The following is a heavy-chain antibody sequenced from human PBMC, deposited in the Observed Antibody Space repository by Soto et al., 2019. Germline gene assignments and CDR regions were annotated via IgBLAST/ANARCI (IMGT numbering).Heavy chain of an antibody. D-gene: IGHD1-26*01. Sequence: GASVKVSCKASGYTFTSYGISWVRQAPGQGLEWMGWISAYNGNTNYAQKLQGRVTMTTDTSTSTAYMELRSLRSDDTAVYYCARAGRFPLGLVGPLDYWGQGTLVTVSS. J-gene: IGHJ4*02. CDR2: ISAYNGNT. CDR3: ARAGRFPLGLVGPLDY. V-gene: IGHV1-18*01. CDR1: GYTFTSYG.